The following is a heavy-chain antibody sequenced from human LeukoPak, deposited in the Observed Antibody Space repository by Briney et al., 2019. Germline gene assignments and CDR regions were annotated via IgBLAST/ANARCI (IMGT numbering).Heavy chain of an antibody. Sequence: PSETLSLTCTVSGGSISRYYWSWIRQPPGKGLEWIGYIYYSGSTNYNPSLKSRVTISVDTSKNQFSLKLSSVTAADSAVYYCARQSTVVTFDYWGQGTTVTVSS. CDR3: ARQSTVVTFDY. V-gene: IGHV4-59*08. D-gene: IGHD4-23*01. CDR2: IYYSGST. CDR1: GGSISRYY. J-gene: IGHJ4*03.